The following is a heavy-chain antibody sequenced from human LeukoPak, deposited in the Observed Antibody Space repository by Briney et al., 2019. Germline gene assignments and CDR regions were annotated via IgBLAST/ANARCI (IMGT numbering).Heavy chain of an antibody. D-gene: IGHD1-26*01. V-gene: IGHV4-30-2*01. CDR2: IYHSGST. Sequence: SETLSLTCTVSGGSISSGGYYWSWIRQPPGKGLEWIGYIYHSGSTYYNPSLKSRVTISVDRSKNQFSLKLSSVTAADTAVYYCARDSDPGYKVGATPPDAFDIWGQGTMVTVSS. CDR3: ARDSDPGYKVGATPPDAFDI. CDR1: GGSISSGGYY. J-gene: IGHJ3*02.